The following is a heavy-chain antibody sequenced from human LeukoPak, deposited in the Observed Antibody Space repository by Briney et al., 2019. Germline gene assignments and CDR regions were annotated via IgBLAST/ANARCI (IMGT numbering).Heavy chain of an antibody. V-gene: IGHV1-3*01. Sequence: ASVKVSCKASGYTFTSYAMHWVRQAPGQRLEWMGWINAGNGNTKYSQKFQGRVTITTDESTSTAYMELSSLRSEDTAVYYCARVALRFLEGQGYYYYYMDVWGKGTMVTVSS. CDR3: ARVALRFLEGQGYYYYYMDV. CDR2: INAGNGNT. CDR1: GYTFTSYA. J-gene: IGHJ6*03. D-gene: IGHD3-3*01.